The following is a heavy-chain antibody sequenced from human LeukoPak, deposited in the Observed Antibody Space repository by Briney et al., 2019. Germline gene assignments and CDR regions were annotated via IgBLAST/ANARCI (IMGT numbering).Heavy chain of an antibody. Sequence: GGSLRLSCAAAGFTFTTYAMSWVRQAPGKGREWVSSLSGSGDLTYYADSLRGRFTISRDNSKNTLYLQLNSLRVEDTAVYYCAKDRRGSGWYGGFDSWGQGTLVTVSS. D-gene: IGHD6-19*01. J-gene: IGHJ4*02. V-gene: IGHV3-23*01. CDR1: GFTFTTYA. CDR3: AKDRRGSGWYGGFDS. CDR2: LSGSGDLT.